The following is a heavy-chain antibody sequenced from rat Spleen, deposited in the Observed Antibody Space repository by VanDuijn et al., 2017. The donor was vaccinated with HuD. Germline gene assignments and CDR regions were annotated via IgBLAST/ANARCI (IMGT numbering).Heavy chain of an antibody. CDR2: MWNGGGT. Sequence: QVQLKESGPGLVQPSQTLSLTCTVSGFSLTTYNVDWVRQPPGKGLEWMGAMWNGGGTDYNSPFKSRLSISRDTSKSQVFLKMNSLQTDDTAKYFCARHLDYGGYFDYWGQGVMVTVSS. CDR1: GFSLTTYN. V-gene: IGHV2-1*01. D-gene: IGHD1-11*01. CDR3: ARHLDYGGYFDY. J-gene: IGHJ2*01.